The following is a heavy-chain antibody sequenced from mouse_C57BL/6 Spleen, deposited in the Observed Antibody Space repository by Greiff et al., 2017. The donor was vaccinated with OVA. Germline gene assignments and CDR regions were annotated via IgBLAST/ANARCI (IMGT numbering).Heavy chain of an antibody. CDR2: IDPNSGGT. Sequence: VQLQQPGAELVKPGASVKLSCKASGYTFTSYWLHWVKQRPGRGLEWIGRIDPNSGGTKYNEKFKSKATLTVDKPSSTAYRQLNSLTSEDSAVYYCARSGSSYAMDYWGQGTSVTVSS. D-gene: IGHD1-1*01. CDR1: GYTFTSYW. CDR3: ARSGSSYAMDY. V-gene: IGHV1-72*01. J-gene: IGHJ4*01.